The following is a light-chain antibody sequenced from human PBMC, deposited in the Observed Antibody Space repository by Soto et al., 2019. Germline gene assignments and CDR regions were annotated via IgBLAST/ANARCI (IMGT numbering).Light chain of an antibody. CDR1: QSVYNYY. Sequence: EIVLTQSPDTLSLSPGEGATLSCRASQSVYNYYLAWYQQKPGQAPRLLIHGAFSRATDLPDRFRGRGSGTDFPLTISKLSPEDFALYYCLQYGSSVWTFGQGTRVEI. J-gene: IGKJ1*01. V-gene: IGKV3-20*01. CDR3: LQYGSSVWT. CDR2: GAF.